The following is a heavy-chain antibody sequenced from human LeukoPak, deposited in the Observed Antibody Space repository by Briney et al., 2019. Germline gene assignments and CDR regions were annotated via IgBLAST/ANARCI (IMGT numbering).Heavy chain of an antibody. CDR1: GYTFTSYY. J-gene: IGHJ5*02. CDR2: INPSGGST. CDR3: ARDAGQWLVLDWFDP. Sequence: ASVKVSCKASGYTFTSYYMHWVRQAPGQGLEWMGIINPSGGSTSYAQKFQGRVTMTRDMSTSTVYMELSSLRSEDTAVYYCARDAGQWLVLDWFDPWGQGTLVTVSS. V-gene: IGHV1-46*01. D-gene: IGHD6-19*01.